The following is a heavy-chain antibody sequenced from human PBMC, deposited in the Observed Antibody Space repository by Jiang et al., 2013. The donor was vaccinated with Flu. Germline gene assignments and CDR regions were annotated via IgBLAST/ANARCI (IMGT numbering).Heavy chain of an antibody. CDR2: ISGFGRTI. CDR1: GFSFSDYD. Sequence: GSLRLSCTASGFSFSDYDMNWVRQAPGKGLEWISFISGFGRTIYYADSVKGRFTISRDNAKNSLFLQMNSLRGEDAAVYYCAREWDFDYWGQGTLVTVSS. CDR3: AREWDFDY. J-gene: IGHJ4*02. V-gene: IGHV3-48*03.